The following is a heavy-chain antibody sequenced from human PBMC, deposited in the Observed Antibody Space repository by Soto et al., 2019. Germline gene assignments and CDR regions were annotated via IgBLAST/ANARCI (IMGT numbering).Heavy chain of an antibody. Sequence: GGSLRLSCAASGFAFANYEMHWVRQAPGKGLDWVAYINGGGDVKYYADSVEGRFTISRDNAKNALFLQMDNLRAEDTAIYYCARLSGDGFWKSYSPYNLFESWGRGALVTVSS. CDR1: GFAFANYE. J-gene: IGHJ5*01. CDR3: ARLSGDGFWKSYSPYNLFES. V-gene: IGHV3-48*03. CDR2: INGGGDVK. D-gene: IGHD3-3*01.